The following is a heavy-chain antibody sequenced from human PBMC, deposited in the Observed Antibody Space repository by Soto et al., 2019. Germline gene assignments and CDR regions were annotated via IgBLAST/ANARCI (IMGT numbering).Heavy chain of an antibody. V-gene: IGHV3-23*01. J-gene: IGHJ6*03. Sequence: GGSLRLSCTASGFMFSTSAVSWVRQAPGKGPEWVAGIIGSGASTFYADTMRGRFIISRDNSKNTVYLQMTNLRAEDTALYYCARIQFVVVPAAIGPRRGSGYYYYMDVWGKGTTVTVSS. CDR2: IIGSGAST. D-gene: IGHD2-2*01. CDR1: GFMFSTSA. CDR3: ARIQFVVVPAAIGPRRGSGYYYYMDV.